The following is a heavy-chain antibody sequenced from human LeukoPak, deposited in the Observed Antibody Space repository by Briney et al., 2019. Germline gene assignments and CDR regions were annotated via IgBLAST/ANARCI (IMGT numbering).Heavy chain of an antibody. Sequence: SETLSLTCAVYGGSFSGYYWSWIRQPPGKGLEWIGEINHSGSTNYNPSLKSRVTISVDTSKNQFSLKLSSVTAADTAVYYCAILWGSYRNFDYWGQGTLVTVSS. D-gene: IGHD3-16*02. CDR1: GGSFSGYY. V-gene: IGHV4-34*01. J-gene: IGHJ4*02. CDR3: AILWGSYRNFDY. CDR2: INHSGST.